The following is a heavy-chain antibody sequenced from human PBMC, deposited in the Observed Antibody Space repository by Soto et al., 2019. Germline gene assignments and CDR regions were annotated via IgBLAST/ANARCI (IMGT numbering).Heavy chain of an antibody. J-gene: IGHJ6*02. CDR2: ISGYNGKT. Sequence: QVQLVQSGAEVKKPGASVKVSCKSSGYTFSMSGISWVRQAPGQGVEWMGWISGYNGKTNYEQKFQDRVTMTTDTSTNMAYMELRSLRSDDTAVYYCAREGPRPYYYYGMDVWGQGTTVTVSS. V-gene: IGHV1-18*01. CDR3: AREGPRPYYYYGMDV. CDR1: GYTFSMSG.